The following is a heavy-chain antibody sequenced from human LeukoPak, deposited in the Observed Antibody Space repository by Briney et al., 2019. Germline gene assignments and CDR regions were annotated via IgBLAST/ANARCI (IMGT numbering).Heavy chain of an antibody. CDR1: GGSISSGGYS. V-gene: IGHV4-30-4*07. CDR2: IYYSGST. J-gene: IGHJ6*03. D-gene: IGHD4-17*01. Sequence: SQTLSLTCAVSGGSISSGGYSWSWIRQPPGKGLEWIGYIYYSGSTYYNPSLKSRVTISVDTSKNQFSLKLSSVTAADTAVYYCARAGVPVNDYGDYGRDSGYYYYMDVWGKGTTVTVSS. CDR3: ARAGVPVNDYGDYGRDSGYYYYMDV.